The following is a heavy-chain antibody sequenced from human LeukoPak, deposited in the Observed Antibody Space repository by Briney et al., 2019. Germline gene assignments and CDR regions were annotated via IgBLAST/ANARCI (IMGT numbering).Heavy chain of an antibody. V-gene: IGHV3-7*03. Sequence: GGSLRLSCAASGVTFNNNWMSWVRQVPGKGLEWVAHIKQDGSETYYVDSVKGRFTISRDNAKNSLYLQMDSLRAEDTAVYYCAYSYGYAFDIWGQGSMVIVSA. CDR3: AYSYGYAFDI. CDR1: GVTFNNNW. CDR2: IKQDGSET. J-gene: IGHJ3*02. D-gene: IGHD5-18*01.